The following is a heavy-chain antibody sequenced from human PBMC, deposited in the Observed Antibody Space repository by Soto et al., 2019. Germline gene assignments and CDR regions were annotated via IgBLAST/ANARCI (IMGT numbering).Heavy chain of an antibody. Sequence: QVQLVESGGGVVQPGRSLRLSCAASGFTFSNYAMYWVRQAPGKGLEWVAVISYDGSNKYYVDSVKGRFTISRDNSKNPLSLQMNSLRAEDTAVYYCARDRSNLYIDYWGQGTLVTVSS. V-gene: IGHV3-30-3*01. CDR1: GFTFSNYA. CDR2: ISYDGSNK. CDR3: ARDRSNLYIDY. J-gene: IGHJ4*02. D-gene: IGHD1-20*01.